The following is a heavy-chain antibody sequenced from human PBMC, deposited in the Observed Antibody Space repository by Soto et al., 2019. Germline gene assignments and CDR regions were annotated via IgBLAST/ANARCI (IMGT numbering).Heavy chain of an antibody. CDR3: ARDWTAGYCSGGSCLWFDP. CDR1: GYTFTSYG. J-gene: IGHJ5*02. V-gene: IGHV1-18*01. D-gene: IGHD2-15*01. Sequence: GASVKVSCKASGYTFTSYGISWVRQAPGQGLEWMGWISAYNGNTNYAQKLQGRVTMTTDTSTSTAYMELRSLRSDDTAVYYCARDWTAGYCSGGSCLWFDPWGQGTLVTVS. CDR2: ISAYNGNT.